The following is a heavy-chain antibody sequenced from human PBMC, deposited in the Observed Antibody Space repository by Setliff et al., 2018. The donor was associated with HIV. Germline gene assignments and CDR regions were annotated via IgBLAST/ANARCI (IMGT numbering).Heavy chain of an antibody. CDR3: ARVSGDGAGYFDY. CDR1: GFTFSSYS. CDR2: ISSSGNSI. J-gene: IGHJ4*02. D-gene: IGHD5-12*01. Sequence: GGSLRLSCAASGFTFSSYSMNWVRQAPGKGLEWVSYISSSGNSIYYADSVKGRFTISRDNAKNSLYLQMNSLRAEDTAVYYCARVSGDGAGYFDYWGQGTLVTVSS. V-gene: IGHV3-48*04.